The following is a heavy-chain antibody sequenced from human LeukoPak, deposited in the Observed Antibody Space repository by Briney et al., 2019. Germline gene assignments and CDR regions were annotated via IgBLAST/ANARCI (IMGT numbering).Heavy chain of an antibody. CDR3: ARVYYYDSSGYYQFDY. CDR2: IYYSGST. CDR1: GGSISSSSYY. Sequence: SETLSLTCTVSGGSISSSSYYWGWIRQPPGKGLEWIGGIYYSGSTYYNPSLKSRVTISVDTSKNQFSLKLSSVTAADTAVYYCARVYYYDSSGYYQFDYWGQGTLVTVSS. J-gene: IGHJ4*02. V-gene: IGHV4-39*01. D-gene: IGHD3-22*01.